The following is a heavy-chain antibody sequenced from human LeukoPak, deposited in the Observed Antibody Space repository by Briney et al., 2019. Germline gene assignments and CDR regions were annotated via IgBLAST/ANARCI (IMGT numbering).Heavy chain of an antibody. CDR2: MNPNSGNT. Sequence: ASVKVSCKASAYTCTSYDINWVRQATGQGLEWMGWMNPNSGNTGYAQKFQGRVTMTRNTSISTAYMELSSLRSEDTAVYYCARGFTYYDFWSGYYFDYWGQGTLVTVSS. D-gene: IGHD3-3*01. V-gene: IGHV1-8*01. J-gene: IGHJ4*02. CDR1: AYTCTSYD. CDR3: ARGFTYYDFWSGYYFDY.